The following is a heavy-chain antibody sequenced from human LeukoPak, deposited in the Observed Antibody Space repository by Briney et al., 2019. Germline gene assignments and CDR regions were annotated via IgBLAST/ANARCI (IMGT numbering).Heavy chain of an antibody. V-gene: IGHV3-21*01. Sequence: GGSLRLSCVASGFTFSSYTMHWIRQAPGKGLEWVSSISGSNSYIFYADSVKGRFTVSRDNAKDSLYLQMNSLRAEDTAVYYCARALTTLTYEGYWGQGTLVTVS. D-gene: IGHD1-1*01. CDR1: GFTFSSYT. J-gene: IGHJ4*02. CDR2: ISGSNSYI. CDR3: ARALTTLTYEGY.